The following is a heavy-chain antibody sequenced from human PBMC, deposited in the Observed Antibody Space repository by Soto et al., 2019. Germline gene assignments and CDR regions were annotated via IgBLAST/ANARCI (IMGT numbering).Heavy chain of an antibody. Sequence: SLRLSCAASGFTFSSYAMSWVLQAPGKGLEWVSAISGSGGSTYYADSVKGRFTISRYNSKNTLYLQMNSLRAEDTAVYHWAGQWDLPTYYLDYWRQGTLVTVSS. V-gene: IGHV3-23*01. CDR3: AGQWDLPTYYLDY. D-gene: IGHD1-26*01. CDR1: GFTFSSYA. J-gene: IGHJ4*02. CDR2: ISGSGGST.